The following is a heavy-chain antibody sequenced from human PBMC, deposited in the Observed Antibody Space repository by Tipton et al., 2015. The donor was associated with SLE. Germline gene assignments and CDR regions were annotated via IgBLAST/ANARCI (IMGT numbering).Heavy chain of an antibody. CDR3: AIAVAGTLFFDH. D-gene: IGHD6-19*01. Sequence: QLVQSGPEVKKPGTSVRVSCKPSGYALDEYYLHWVRQAPGQGLEWMGWINPDSGGTTYLKKFQDRVTMTGDAANNIAYLELRSLRSDDTAVYYCAIAVAGTLFFDHWGQGTLVTVSS. J-gene: IGHJ4*02. CDR2: INPDSGGT. V-gene: IGHV1-2*02. CDR1: GYALDEYY.